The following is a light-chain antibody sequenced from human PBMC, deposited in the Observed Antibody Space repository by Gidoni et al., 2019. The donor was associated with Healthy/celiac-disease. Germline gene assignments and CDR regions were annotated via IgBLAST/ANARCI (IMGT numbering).Light chain of an antibody. CDR1: QSVSSSY. J-gene: IGKJ2*03. CDR3: QQYGRAPPYS. V-gene: IGKV3-20*01. Sequence: DIVLPQSPATLSLSPVERATLSCRASQSVSSSYLAWYQQKPGQAPRLLIYGASRRATGIPDRVSGSGGGTDFTLTISRLESEDFAVYYCQQYGRAPPYSFGQGTKLEIK. CDR2: GAS.